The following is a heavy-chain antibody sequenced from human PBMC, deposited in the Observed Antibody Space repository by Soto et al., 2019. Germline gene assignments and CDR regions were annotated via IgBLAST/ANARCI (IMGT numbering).Heavy chain of an antibody. Sequence: SETLSLTCTVSGGSISSYYWSWIRQPPGKGLEWIGYIYYSGSTNYNPSLKSRVTISVDTSKNQFSLKLSSVTAADTAVYYCARARSWSGPGFDYWGQGTLVTVSS. CDR1: GGSISSYY. J-gene: IGHJ4*02. CDR3: ARARSWSGPGFDY. V-gene: IGHV4-59*01. D-gene: IGHD3-3*01. CDR2: IYYSGST.